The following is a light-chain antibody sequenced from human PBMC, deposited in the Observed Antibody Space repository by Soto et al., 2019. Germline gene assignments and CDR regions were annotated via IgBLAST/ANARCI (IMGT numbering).Light chain of an antibody. CDR2: GAS. CDR1: QSVSSN. Sequence: IVMTQSPATLSVSPGERATLSCRASQSVSSNLAWYQQKPGQAPRLLIYGASTRATGIPARFSGSGSGTDFTLTISRLEPEDFAVYYCQQYGSSPPTFGQGTKVDIK. CDR3: QQYGSSPPT. V-gene: IGKV3-15*01. J-gene: IGKJ1*01.